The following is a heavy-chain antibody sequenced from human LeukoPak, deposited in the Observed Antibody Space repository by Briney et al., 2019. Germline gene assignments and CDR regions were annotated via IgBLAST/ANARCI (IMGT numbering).Heavy chain of an antibody. Sequence: PGGSLRLSCAASGFTFSSYAMHWVRQAPGKGLEWVAVISYDGSNKYYADSVKGRFTISRDNSKNTLYLQMNSLRAEDTAVYYCARSSGYRYYFDYWGQGTLVTVSS. CDR3: ARSSGYRYYFDY. CDR1: GFTFSSYA. CDR2: ISYDGSNK. J-gene: IGHJ4*02. V-gene: IGHV3-30*04. D-gene: IGHD3-22*01.